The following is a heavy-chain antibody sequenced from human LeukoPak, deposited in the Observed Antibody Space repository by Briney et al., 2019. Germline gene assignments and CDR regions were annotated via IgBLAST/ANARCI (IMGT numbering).Heavy chain of an antibody. V-gene: IGHV4-34*01. J-gene: IGHJ4*02. D-gene: IGHD3-3*01. Sequence: SETLSLTCAVYGGSFRGYYWTWIRQTPGKGLEWIGEINDRGSTDYNPSLKSRVSISVDTSKNQFSLKLTSVTAADTAFYYCARGLGRFLEYRAHWGQGTLVTVSS. CDR1: GGSFRGYY. CDR3: ARGLGRFLEYRAH. CDR2: INDRGST.